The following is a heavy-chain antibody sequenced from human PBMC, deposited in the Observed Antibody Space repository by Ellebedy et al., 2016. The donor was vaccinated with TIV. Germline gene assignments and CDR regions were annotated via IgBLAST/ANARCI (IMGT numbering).Heavy chain of an antibody. J-gene: IGHJ6*03. D-gene: IGHD1-26*01. Sequence: SETLSLTCTVSGYSISSGYYCGWIRQSPGKGLEWIAEINHRGSTNYNPSLKSPVTVSLDSSNHQYSLNLTSVIAADTGVYFCARRLGIYYSTYYMDVWGKGTSVTVSS. V-gene: IGHV4-38-2*02. CDR1: GYSISSGYY. CDR2: INHRGST. CDR3: ARRLGIYYSTYYMDV.